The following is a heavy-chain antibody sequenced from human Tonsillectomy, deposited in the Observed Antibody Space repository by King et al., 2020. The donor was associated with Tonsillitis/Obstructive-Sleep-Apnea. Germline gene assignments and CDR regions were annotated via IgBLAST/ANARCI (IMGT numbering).Heavy chain of an antibody. CDR3: AHIGTVGVPGY. V-gene: IGHV2-5*02. D-gene: IGHD1-26*01. J-gene: IGHJ4*02. CDR2: IYWDDDK. CDR1: GFSLSTSGVG. Sequence: TLKESGPTLVKPTQTLTLTCTFSGFSLSTSGVGVGWIRQPPGKALEWLALIYWDDDKRHSPSLKSRLTITKDTSKNQVVLSMTNMDPLDTATYYCAHIGTVGVPGYWGQGTLVTVSS.